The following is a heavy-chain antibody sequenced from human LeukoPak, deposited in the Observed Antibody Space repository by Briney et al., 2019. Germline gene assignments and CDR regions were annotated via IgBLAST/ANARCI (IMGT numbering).Heavy chain of an antibody. D-gene: IGHD2-15*01. CDR3: AKDIHNGAQCSGGSCYPGTYYYYMDV. CDR2: ISWNSGSI. V-gene: IGHV3-9*01. J-gene: IGHJ6*03. CDR1: RFTFSSYS. Sequence: PGGSLRLSCAASRFTFSSYSMNWVRQAPGKGLEWVSGISWNSGSIGYADSVKGRFTISRDNAKNSLYLQMNSLRAEDTALYYCAKDIHNGAQCSGGSCYPGTYYYYMDVWGKGTTVTISS.